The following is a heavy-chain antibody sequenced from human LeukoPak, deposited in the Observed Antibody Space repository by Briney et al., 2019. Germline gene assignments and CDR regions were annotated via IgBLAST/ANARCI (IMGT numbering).Heavy chain of an antibody. V-gene: IGHV4-59*01. D-gene: IGHD1-26*01. J-gene: IGHJ5*02. CDR2: IYYSGST. CDR1: GGSISSYY. CDR3: ARVRIVGATPWWFDP. Sequence: SETLSLTCTVSGGSISSYYWSWIRQPPGKGLEWIGYIYYSGSTNYNPSLKSRVTISVDTSKNQFSLKLSSVTAADTAVYYCARVRIVGATPWWFDPWGQGTLVTVSS.